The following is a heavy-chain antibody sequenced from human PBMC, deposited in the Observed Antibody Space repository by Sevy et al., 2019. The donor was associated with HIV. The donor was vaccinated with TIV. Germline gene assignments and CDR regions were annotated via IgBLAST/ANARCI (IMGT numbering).Heavy chain of an antibody. D-gene: IGHD2-15*01. CDR2: ISSTSGSDI. J-gene: IGHJ3*02. CDR3: AREAIVSPDAFDI. V-gene: IGHV3-11*01. CDR1: GFIFSDYY. Sequence: GGSLRLSCAASGFIFSDYYMNRIRQAPWKGLEWVSYISSTSGSDIYYADSVKGRFTTSRDNAKNSLYLQMNSLRAEDTAVYYCAREAIVSPDAFDIWGQGTMVTVSS.